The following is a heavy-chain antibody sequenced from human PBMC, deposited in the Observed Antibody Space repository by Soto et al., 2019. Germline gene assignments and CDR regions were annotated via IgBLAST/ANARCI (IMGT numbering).Heavy chain of an antibody. CDR2: ISYDGSDK. V-gene: IGHV3-30*03. J-gene: IGHJ4*02. D-gene: IGHD3-10*01. CDR1: GFPFTSYG. CDR3: DGGQYYFDH. Sequence: QVQLVESGGGVVQPGRSLRLSCAASGFPFTSYGMHWVREGPDKGLEWVAIISYDGSDKYYADSVKGRFTISRDNSKNTLDLHMDSLSAENTAWEYCDGGQYYFDHLGQGTLVMVSS.